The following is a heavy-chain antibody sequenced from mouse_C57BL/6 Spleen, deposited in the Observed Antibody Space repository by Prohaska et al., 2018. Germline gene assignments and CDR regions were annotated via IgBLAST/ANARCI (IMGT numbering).Heavy chain of an antibody. V-gene: IGHV5-4*01. CDR3: ARDRGLRGYFDY. CDR1: GFTFSSYA. D-gene: IGHD2-4*01. Sequence: EVQLVESGGGLVKPGGSLKLSCAASGFTFSSYAMSWVRQTPEKRLEWVATISDGGSYTYYPDNVKGRFTISRDNAKNNLYLQMSHLKSEDTAMYYCARDRGLRGYFDYWGQGTTLTVSS. CDR2: ISDGGSYT. J-gene: IGHJ2*01.